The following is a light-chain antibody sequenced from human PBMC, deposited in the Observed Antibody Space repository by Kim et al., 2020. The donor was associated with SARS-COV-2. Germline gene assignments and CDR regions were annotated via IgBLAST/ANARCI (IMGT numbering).Light chain of an antibody. Sequence: QAVVTQEPSLTVSPGGTVTLTSGSSTGPVTSGHFPYWFQQKPGQAPRTLIYDTTNKHSWTPARFSGSLLGGKAALTLSGAQPEDEAEYYCLISSSGARVFGGGTQLTVL. CDR1: TGPVTSGHF. V-gene: IGLV7-46*01. CDR3: LISSSGARV. CDR2: DTT. J-gene: IGLJ3*02.